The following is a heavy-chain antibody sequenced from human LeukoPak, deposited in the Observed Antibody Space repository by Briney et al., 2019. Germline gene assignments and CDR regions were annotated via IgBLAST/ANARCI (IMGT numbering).Heavy chain of an antibody. Sequence: ASVKVSCKASGYTFTSYGISWVRQAPGQGLEWMGRINPNSGGTNYAQKFQGRVTMTRDTSISTAYMELSRLRSDDTAVYYCARVRRGELDYWGQGTLVTVSS. V-gene: IGHV1-2*06. D-gene: IGHD7-27*01. J-gene: IGHJ4*02. CDR3: ARVRRGELDY. CDR1: GYTFTSYG. CDR2: INPNSGGT.